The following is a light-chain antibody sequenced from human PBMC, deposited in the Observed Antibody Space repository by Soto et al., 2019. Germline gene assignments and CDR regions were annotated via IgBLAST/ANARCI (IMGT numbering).Light chain of an antibody. Sequence: EIVLTQAPTTLSFSLGERATLSCRASQTVSKYLAWYQQKPGQAPRLLVYDTSNRATGIPARFSGSGSGTDFTLTISGLQPEDFAVYYCQRRSNWPFTFGPGTTVDFK. J-gene: IGKJ3*01. CDR3: QRRSNWPFT. CDR2: DTS. V-gene: IGKV3-11*01. CDR1: QTVSKY.